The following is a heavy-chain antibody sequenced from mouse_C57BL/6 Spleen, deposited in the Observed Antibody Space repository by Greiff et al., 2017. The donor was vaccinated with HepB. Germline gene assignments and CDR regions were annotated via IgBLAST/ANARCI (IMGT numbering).Heavy chain of an antibody. V-gene: IGHV1-15*01. Sequence: VQLQQSGAELVRPGASVTLSCKASGYTFTDYEMDWVKQTPVHGLEWIGAIDPETGGTAYNQKFKGKAILTADKSSSTAYMELRSLTSEDSAVYYCTRSNGYYVGDYWGQGTTLTVSS. D-gene: IGHD2-3*01. J-gene: IGHJ2*01. CDR2: IDPETGGT. CDR1: GYTFTDYE. CDR3: TRSNGYYVGDY.